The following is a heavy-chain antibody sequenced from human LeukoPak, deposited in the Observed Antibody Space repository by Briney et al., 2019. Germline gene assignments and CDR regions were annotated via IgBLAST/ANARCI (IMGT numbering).Heavy chain of an antibody. CDR1: GYTLTELS. Sequence: ASVKVSCKVSGYTLTELSMHWVRQAPGKGLEWMGGFDPEDGETIYAQKFQGRVTMTEDTSTDTANMELGSLRSEDTAVYYCATDRQRYYYGSPPAQGNWFDPWGQGTLVTVSS. CDR3: ATDRQRYYYGSPPAQGNWFDP. J-gene: IGHJ5*02. V-gene: IGHV1-24*01. D-gene: IGHD3-10*01. CDR2: FDPEDGET.